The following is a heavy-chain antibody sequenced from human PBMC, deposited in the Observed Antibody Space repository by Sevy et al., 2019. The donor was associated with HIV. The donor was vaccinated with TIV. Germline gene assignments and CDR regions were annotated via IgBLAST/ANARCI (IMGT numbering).Heavy chain of an antibody. D-gene: IGHD1-26*01. CDR3: ARSGGSYDYGMDV. V-gene: IGHV3-7*01. J-gene: IGHJ6*02. Sequence: GGSLRLSCAASEFTFSSYWMSWVRQAPGKGLEWVANIKQDGSGKYYVDSVKDRFTISRDNAKNSLYLQMNSLRAEDTAVYYCARSGGSYDYGMDVWGQWTTVTVSS. CDR1: EFTFSSYW. CDR2: IKQDGSGK.